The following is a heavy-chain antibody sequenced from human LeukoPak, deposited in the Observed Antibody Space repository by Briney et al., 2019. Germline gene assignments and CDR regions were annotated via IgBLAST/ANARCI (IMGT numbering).Heavy chain of an antibody. D-gene: IGHD3-10*01. J-gene: IGHJ4*02. CDR2: ISYDGSNK. CDR3: ASQSISMVRGVIQY. Sequence: GGSLRLSCAASGFTFSSYAMHWVRQAPGKGLEWVAVISYDGSNKYYADSVKGRFTISRDNSKNTLYLQMNSLRAEDTAVYYCASQSISMVRGVIQYWGQGTLVTVSS. V-gene: IGHV3-30-3*01. CDR1: GFTFSSYA.